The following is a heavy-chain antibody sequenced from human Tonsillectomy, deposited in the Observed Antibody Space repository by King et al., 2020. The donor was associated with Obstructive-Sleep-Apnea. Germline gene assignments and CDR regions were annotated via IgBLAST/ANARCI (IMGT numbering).Heavy chain of an antibody. CDR2: IRGSGGST. CDR3: AKDLISRYDILTGYYGFDP. D-gene: IGHD3-9*01. V-gene: IGHV3-23*04. Sequence: VQLVESGGGLVQPGGSLRLSCAASGFTFSSYAMNWVHQAPGKGLEWVSAIRGSGGSTYYADSVKGRFTISRDNSENTLYLQMNSLRAEDTAVYYCAKDLISRYDILTGYYGFDPWGQGTLVTVSS. CDR1: GFTFSSYA. J-gene: IGHJ5*02.